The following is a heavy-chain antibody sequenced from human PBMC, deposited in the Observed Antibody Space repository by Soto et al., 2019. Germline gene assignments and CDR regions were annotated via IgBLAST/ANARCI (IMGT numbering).Heavy chain of an antibody. Sequence: ASVKVSCKASGVTFSSYAISWVRQAPVQGLEWMGGIIPIFGTANYAQKFQGRVTITADESPSTAYMELSSLRSEDTAVYYCARAQGYYDFWSGTPIGASNYYGMDVWGQGTTVTVSS. CDR3: ARAQGYYDFWSGTPIGASNYYGMDV. D-gene: IGHD3-3*01. CDR2: IIPIFGTA. J-gene: IGHJ6*02. CDR1: GVTFSSYA. V-gene: IGHV1-69*13.